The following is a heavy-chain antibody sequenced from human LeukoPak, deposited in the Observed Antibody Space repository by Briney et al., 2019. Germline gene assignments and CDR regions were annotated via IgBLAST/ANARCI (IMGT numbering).Heavy chain of an antibody. CDR2: IYYSGST. V-gene: IGHV4-59*01. D-gene: IGHD5-12*01. CDR1: GGSISRNY. CDR3: ARVWSGYDSSGYYYFDH. J-gene: IGHJ4*02. Sequence: PSETLSLTCTVSGGSISRNYWNWIRQPPGKGLEWIGNIYYSGSTNYNPSLKSRVTISVDTSKNQFSLKLSSVTAADTAVYYCARVWSGYDSSGYYYFDHWGQGTLVTVSS.